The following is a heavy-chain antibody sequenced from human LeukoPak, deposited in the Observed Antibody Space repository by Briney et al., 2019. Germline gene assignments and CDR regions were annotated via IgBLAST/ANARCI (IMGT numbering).Heavy chain of an antibody. D-gene: IGHD3-10*01. CDR3: ARDHDYDSGSYPLDY. V-gene: IGHV3-53*01. CDR2: IYSGGKT. Sequence: PGGSLRLSCTVSGFTVSSNSWSWVRQAPGKGLEWVSFIYSGGKTHSSDSVKGRFTISRDNAKNSLYLQMNSLRAEDTALYHCARDHDYDSGSYPLDYWGQGTLVIVSS. J-gene: IGHJ4*02. CDR1: GFTVSSNS.